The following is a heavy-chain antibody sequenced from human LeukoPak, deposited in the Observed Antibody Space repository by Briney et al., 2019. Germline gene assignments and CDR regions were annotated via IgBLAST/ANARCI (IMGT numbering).Heavy chain of an antibody. CDR1: GGSISSYY. CDR3: ARGLPRIAARFWTDY. CDR2: IYYSGST. Sequence: SETLSLTCTVSGGSISSYYWSWIRQPPGKGLEWIGYIYYSGSTNYNTSLKSRVTISVDTSKNQFSLKLSSVTAADTAVYYCARGLPRIAARFWTDYWGQGTLVTVSS. V-gene: IGHV4-59*12. J-gene: IGHJ4*02. D-gene: IGHD6-6*01.